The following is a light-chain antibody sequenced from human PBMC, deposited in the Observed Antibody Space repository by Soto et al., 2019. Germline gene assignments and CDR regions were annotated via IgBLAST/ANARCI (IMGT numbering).Light chain of an antibody. CDR2: RNN. CDR1: SSNIGSNY. V-gene: IGLV1-47*01. Sequence: QSVLTQPPSASGTPGQRVTISCSGSSSNIGSNYEYWYQQLPGTAPKLLIYRNNQRPSGVPDRFSGSKSGTSASLAISGLRPEDEADYYCAAWDDSLSGWVFGGGTKLTVL. J-gene: IGLJ3*02. CDR3: AAWDDSLSGWV.